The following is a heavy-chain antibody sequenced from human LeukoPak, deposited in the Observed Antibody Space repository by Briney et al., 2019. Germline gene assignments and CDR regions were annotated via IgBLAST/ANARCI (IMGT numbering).Heavy chain of an antibody. CDR2: ISSSSSYI. D-gene: IGHD4-17*01. CDR3: ARLTTTVNTPFDY. V-gene: IGHV3-21*01. Sequence: GGSLRLSCAASGFTFSIYNMNRVRQAPGKGLEWVSSISSSSSYIYYADSVKGRFTISRDNAKNSLCLQMNSLRAEDTAVYYCARLTTTVNTPFDYWGQGTLVTVSS. CDR1: GFTFSIYN. J-gene: IGHJ4*02.